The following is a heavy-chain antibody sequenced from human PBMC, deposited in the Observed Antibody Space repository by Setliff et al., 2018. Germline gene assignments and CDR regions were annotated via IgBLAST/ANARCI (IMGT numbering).Heavy chain of an antibody. CDR1: GFTFSSYS. V-gene: IGHV3-21*01. J-gene: IGHJ3*02. CDR3: ARRPPNGFGEFGNAFDI. Sequence: LRLSCAASGFTFSSYSMNWVRQAPGKGLEWVSSISTSSTYIYYADSVKGRFTISRDNAKNSLYLQMNSLRAEDTAVYYCARRPPNGFGEFGNAFDIWGQGTRVTVS. D-gene: IGHD3-10*01. CDR2: ISTSSTYI.